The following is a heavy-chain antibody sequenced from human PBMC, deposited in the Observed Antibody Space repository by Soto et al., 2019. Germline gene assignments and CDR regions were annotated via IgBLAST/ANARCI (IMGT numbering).Heavy chain of an antibody. J-gene: IGHJ5*02. Sequence: PGGSLRLSCAASGFSIISYEMNWVRQAPGKGLEWVSNISSSGSSIYYADSVKGRFTISRDNAKNSLYLQMNSLRAEDTAVYYCARGALWFDTWGQGTLATVSS. CDR3: ARGALWFDT. CDR2: ISSSGSSI. V-gene: IGHV3-48*03. CDR1: GFSIISYE.